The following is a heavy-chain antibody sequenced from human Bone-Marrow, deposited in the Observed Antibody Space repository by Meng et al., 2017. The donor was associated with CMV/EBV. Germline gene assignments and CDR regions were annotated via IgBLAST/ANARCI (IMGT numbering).Heavy chain of an antibody. CDR1: GGTFSSYA. J-gene: IGHJ4*02. CDR3: ARVSSSWPHQLNTYYFDY. D-gene: IGHD6-13*01. V-gene: IGHV1-69*01. CDR2: IIPIFGTA. Sequence: VQLVQSGAEVKKPGSAVKVSCKASGGTFSSYAISWVRQAPGQGLEWMGGIIPIFGTANYAQKFQGRVTITADESTSTAYMELSSLRSEDTAVYYCARVSSSWPHQLNTYYFDYWGQGTLVTVSS.